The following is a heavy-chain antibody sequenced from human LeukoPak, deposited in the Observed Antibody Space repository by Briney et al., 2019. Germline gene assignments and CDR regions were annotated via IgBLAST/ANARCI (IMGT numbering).Heavy chain of an antibody. Sequence: GGSLRLSCAASGFTFSSYAMHWVRQAPGKGLEWVALISYDGSNQYYTASVKGRFTISRDNSKNTLYLRMNSLRTEDTAVYYCAKDSGYDFDLRYWGQGALVTVSS. J-gene: IGHJ4*02. V-gene: IGHV3-30*18. D-gene: IGHD5-12*01. CDR2: ISYDGSNQ. CDR3: AKDSGYDFDLRY. CDR1: GFTFSSYA.